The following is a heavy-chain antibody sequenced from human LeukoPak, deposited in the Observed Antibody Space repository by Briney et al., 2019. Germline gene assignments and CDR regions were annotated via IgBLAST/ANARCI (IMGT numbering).Heavy chain of an antibody. CDR2: ISYDGSNK. D-gene: IGHD1-7*01. CDR3: ARSPYNWNYHFDY. CDR1: GFTFSSYA. Sequence: PGGSLRLSCAASGFTFSSYAMHWVRQAPGKGLEWVAVISYDGSNKYYADSVKGRFTISRDNSKNTLYLQMNSLRAEDTAVYYCARSPYNWNYHFDYWGQGTLVTVSS. J-gene: IGHJ4*02. V-gene: IGHV3-30-3*01.